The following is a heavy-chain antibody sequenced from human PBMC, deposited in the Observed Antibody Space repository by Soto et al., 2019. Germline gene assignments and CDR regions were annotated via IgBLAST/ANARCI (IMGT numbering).Heavy chain of an antibody. CDR2: LISSGESP. D-gene: IGHD6-19*01. V-gene: IGHV3-23*01. CDR1: GFTFSTQA. CDR3: AKDLHGSGWSFDQ. J-gene: IGHJ4*02. Sequence: EVQLLESGGGLVQPGGSLRLSCSAWGFTFSTQAMAWVRQAPGKGLERVSALISSGESPDYADSVEGRFTITRDNFKNTLYLQINSLRADDTAVYYCAKDLHGSGWSFDQWGQGTVVNVSS.